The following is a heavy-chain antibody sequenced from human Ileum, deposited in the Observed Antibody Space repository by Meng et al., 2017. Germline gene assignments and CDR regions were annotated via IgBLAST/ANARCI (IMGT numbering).Heavy chain of an antibody. CDR1: GFSFNSYT. J-gene: IGHJ4*01. CDR3: TRCYGDWFSGDH. V-gene: IGHV3-23*04. D-gene: IGHD3/OR15-3a*01. CDR2: ISGNGGGT. Sequence: QLGQFGGGLVQPGGSLRLSCAVSGFSFNSYTMSWIRQAPGKGLEWVSAISGNGGGTYYADSVKGQFTISRDNSKNTLYLQMNSLRAEDTAVYYCTRCYGDWFSGDHWGRGTLVTVSS.